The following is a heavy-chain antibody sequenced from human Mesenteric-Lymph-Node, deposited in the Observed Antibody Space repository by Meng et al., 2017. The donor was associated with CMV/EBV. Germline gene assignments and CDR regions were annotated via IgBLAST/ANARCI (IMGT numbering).Heavy chain of an antibody. CDR1: GYTLTELS. J-gene: IGHJ4*02. D-gene: IGHD4-17*01. V-gene: IGHV1-24*01. CDR3: ARGIMYGDYVDY. CDR2: FDPEDGET. Sequence: ASVKVSCKVSGYTLTELSMHWVRQAPGKGLEWMGGFDPEDGETIYAQKFQGRVTMTEDTSTDTAYMELSSLRSEDTAVYYCARGIMYGDYVDYWGQGTLVTVSS.